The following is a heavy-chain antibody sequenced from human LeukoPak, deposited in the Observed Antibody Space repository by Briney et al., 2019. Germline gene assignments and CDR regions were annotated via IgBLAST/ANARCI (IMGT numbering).Heavy chain of an antibody. CDR1: GFPVSSNY. CDR3: ASAGATDAFDI. D-gene: IGHD5-12*01. J-gene: IGHJ3*02. V-gene: IGHV3-53*04. CDR2: IYSGGST. Sequence: GGSLRLSCAASGFPVSSNYMSWVRQAPGKGLEWVSVIYSGGSTYYADSVKGRFTISRHNSKNTLYLQMNSLRAEDTAVYYCASAGATDAFDIWGQGTMVTVSS.